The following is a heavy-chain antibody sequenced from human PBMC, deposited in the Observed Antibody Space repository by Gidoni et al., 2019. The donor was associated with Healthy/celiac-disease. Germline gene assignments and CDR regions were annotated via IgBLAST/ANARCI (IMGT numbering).Heavy chain of an antibody. J-gene: IGHJ4*02. CDR3: ARVSSDFDFDY. Sequence: EVQLVETGGGLIQPGGSLRLSCAASGFTVSSKYMSWVRQAPGKGLEWVSVSYSGGSTYYADSVKCRFTISRDNSKNTLYLQMNSLRAEDTAVYYCARVSSDFDFDYWGQGTLVTVSS. D-gene: IGHD6-6*01. CDR2: SYSGGST. CDR1: GFTVSSKY. V-gene: IGHV3-53*02.